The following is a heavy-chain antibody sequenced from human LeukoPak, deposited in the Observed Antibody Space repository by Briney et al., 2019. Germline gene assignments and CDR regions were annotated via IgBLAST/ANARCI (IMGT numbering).Heavy chain of an antibody. V-gene: IGHV3-23*01. D-gene: IGHD2-2*01. J-gene: IGHJ4*02. CDR3: AKAPGPVEKYQLPKYFDY. CDR2: ISGSGGST. CDR1: GFTFSSYA. Sequence: GGSLRLSCAASGFTFSSYAMSWVRQAPGKGLEWVSAISGSGGSTYCADSVKGRFTISRDNSKNTLYLQMSSLRAEDTAVYYCAKAPGPVEKYQLPKYFDYWGQGTLVTVSS.